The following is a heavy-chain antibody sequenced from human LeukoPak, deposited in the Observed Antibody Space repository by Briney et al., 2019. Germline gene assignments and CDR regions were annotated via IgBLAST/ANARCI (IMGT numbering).Heavy chain of an antibody. CDR1: GGSISSSSYY. CDR3: AREEGYYFDY. J-gene: IGHJ4*02. V-gene: IGHV4-39*07. CDR2: IYTSGST. Sequence: KPSETLSLTCTVSGGSISSSSYYWGWIRQPPGKGLEWIGRIYTSGSTNYNPSLKSRVTMSVDTSKNQFSLKLSSVTAADTAVYYCAREEGYYFDYWGQGTLVTVSS.